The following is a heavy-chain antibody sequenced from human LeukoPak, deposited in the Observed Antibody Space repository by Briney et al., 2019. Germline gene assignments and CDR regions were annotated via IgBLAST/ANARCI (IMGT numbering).Heavy chain of an antibody. Sequence: EASETLSLTCTVSGGSISSSSYYWGWIRQPPGKGLEWIGSIYYSGSTYYNPSLKSRVTISVDTSKNQFSLKLSSVTAADTAVYYCARPGSAAAGTSYYYYYMGVWGKGTTVTVSS. D-gene: IGHD6-13*01. CDR3: ARPGSAAAGTSYYYYYMGV. CDR2: IYYSGST. J-gene: IGHJ6*03. V-gene: IGHV4-39*01. CDR1: GGSISSSSYY.